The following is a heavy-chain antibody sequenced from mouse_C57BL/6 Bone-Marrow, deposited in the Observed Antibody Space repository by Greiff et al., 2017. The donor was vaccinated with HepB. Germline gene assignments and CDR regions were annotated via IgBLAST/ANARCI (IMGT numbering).Heavy chain of an antibody. CDR2: IYPGSGST. D-gene: IGHD2-3*01. CDR3: ARSLLSRAMDY. J-gene: IGHJ4*01. Sequence: VQLQQPGAELVKPGASVKMSCKASGYTFTSYWITWVKQRPGQGLEWIGDIYPGSGSTNYNEKFKSKATLTVATTSSTASMQLSSLTSEDSAVYYCARSLLSRAMDYWGQGTSVTVSS. CDR1: GYTFTSYW. V-gene: IGHV1-55*01.